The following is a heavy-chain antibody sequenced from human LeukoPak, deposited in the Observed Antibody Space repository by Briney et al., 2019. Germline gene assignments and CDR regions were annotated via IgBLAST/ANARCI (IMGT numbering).Heavy chain of an antibody. CDR1: GFTFSRNS. J-gene: IGHJ4*02. V-gene: IGHV3-21*01. CDR2: ISSSSSYI. Sequence: PGGSLRLSCAASGFTFSRNSMNWVRQAPGKGLEWVSSISSSSSYIYYADSVKGRFTISRDNAKNSLYLQMNSLRAEDTAVYYCARDESDIVALGLFRYFDYWGQGTLVTVSS. D-gene: IGHD5-12*01. CDR3: ARDESDIVALGLFRYFDY.